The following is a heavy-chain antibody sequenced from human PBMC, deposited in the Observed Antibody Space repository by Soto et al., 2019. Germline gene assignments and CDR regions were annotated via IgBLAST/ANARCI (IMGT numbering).Heavy chain of an antibody. D-gene: IGHD5-18*01. CDR1: VYTFTNYG. CDR3: ARDYSTTWQTFDY. Sequence: ASVKVSCKASVYTFTNYGISWVRQAPGQWLEWMGWISGYNGYTNXSQKLQGRVXMTTDTSASTAXMELRXLRSDDTGVDYCARDYSTTWQTFDYWGQGTLVTVSS. CDR2: ISGYNGYT. V-gene: IGHV1-18*01. J-gene: IGHJ4*02.